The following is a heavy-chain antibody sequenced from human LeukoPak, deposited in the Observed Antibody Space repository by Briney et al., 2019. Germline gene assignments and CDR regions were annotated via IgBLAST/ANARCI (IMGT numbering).Heavy chain of an antibody. J-gene: IGHJ6*03. CDR1: GGSISIYY. Sequence: PSETLSLTCTVSGGSISIYYWSWIRQPPGKGLEWIGYIHYSGSTHYNPSLKSRVTISVDTSKNQVSLKLRSVTAADTAVYYCARTTEGYAGGPGYSYYYYMDVWGKGTTVTISS. CDR3: ARTTEGYAGGPGYSYYYYMDV. D-gene: IGHD5-12*01. V-gene: IGHV4-59*01. CDR2: IHYSGST.